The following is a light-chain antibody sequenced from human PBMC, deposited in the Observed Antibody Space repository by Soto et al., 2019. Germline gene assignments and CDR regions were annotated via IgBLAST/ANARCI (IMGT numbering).Light chain of an antibody. CDR1: TSNIGSNT. V-gene: IGLV1-44*01. CDR3: AAWDDSLDGYV. Sequence: QSVLTQSPSASGTPGQRVTISCSGSTSNIGSNTVHWYQQLPGTAPKLLMYRNNPRPSGVPDRFSGSKSGTSASLAISGLQSEDEADYYCAAWDDSLDGYVFGTGTKVTVL. J-gene: IGLJ1*01. CDR2: RNN.